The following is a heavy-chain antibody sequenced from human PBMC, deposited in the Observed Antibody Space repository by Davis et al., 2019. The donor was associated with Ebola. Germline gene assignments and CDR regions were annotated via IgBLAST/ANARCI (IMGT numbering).Heavy chain of an antibody. D-gene: IGHD3-3*01. Sequence: PGGSLRLSCAASGFTFSSYGMHWVRQAPGKGLEWVAFIRYDGSNKYYADSVKGRFTISRDNSKNTLYLQMNSLRAEDTAVYYCARVEYDFWRGSGYFDYWGQGTLVTVSS. V-gene: IGHV3-30*02. CDR2: IRYDGSNK. CDR1: GFTFSSYG. CDR3: ARVEYDFWRGSGYFDY. J-gene: IGHJ4*02.